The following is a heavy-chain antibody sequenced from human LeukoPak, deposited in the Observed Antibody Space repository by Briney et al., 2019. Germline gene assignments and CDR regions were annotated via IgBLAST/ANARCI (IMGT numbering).Heavy chain of an antibody. Sequence: ASVKVSCKASGYTFTGYYMHWVRQAPGQGLEWMGWINPNSGGTNYAQKFQGRATMTRDTSISTAYMELSRLRSDDTAVYYCARVNGITIFGVVNPFDYWGQGTLVTVSS. CDR3: ARVNGITIFGVVNPFDY. CDR1: GYTFTGYY. CDR2: INPNSGGT. V-gene: IGHV1-2*02. J-gene: IGHJ4*02. D-gene: IGHD3-3*01.